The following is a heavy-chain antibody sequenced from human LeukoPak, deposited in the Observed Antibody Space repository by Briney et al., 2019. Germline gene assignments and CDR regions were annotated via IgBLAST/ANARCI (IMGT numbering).Heavy chain of an antibody. V-gene: IGHV4-59*12. CDR1: GGSISSYY. CDR2: IYYSGST. CDR3: ARGMITFGGVSWFDP. Sequence: SETLSLTCTVSGGSISSYYWSWIRQPPGKGLEWIGYIYYSGSTNYNPSLKSRITISADTSKNQFSLKLSSVTAADTAVYYCARGMITFGGVSWFDPWGQGTLVTVSS. D-gene: IGHD3-16*01. J-gene: IGHJ5*02.